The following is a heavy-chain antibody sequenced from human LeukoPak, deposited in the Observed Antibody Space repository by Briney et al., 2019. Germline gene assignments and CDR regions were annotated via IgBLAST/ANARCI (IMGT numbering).Heavy chain of an antibody. CDR2: IRWNSGSI. CDR1: GFTFDDYT. V-gene: IGHV3-9*01. Sequence: SLRLSCAASGFTFDDYTMHWVRQAPGKGLEWDSGIRWNSGSIGYADSVKGRFTISRDNAKNSMYLQMNSLRAEDTALYYCAKVETNYYGSGSYDAFDIWGQGTMVTVSS. D-gene: IGHD3-10*01. CDR3: AKVETNYYGSGSYDAFDI. J-gene: IGHJ3*02.